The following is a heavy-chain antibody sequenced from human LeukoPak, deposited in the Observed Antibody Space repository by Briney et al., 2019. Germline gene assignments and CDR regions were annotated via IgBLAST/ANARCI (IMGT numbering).Heavy chain of an antibody. J-gene: IGHJ4*02. CDR3: AKVLGVPAAYLDY. CDR1: GFTFSSYA. Sequence: PGASLRLSCAAPGFTFSSYAMSWVRQAPGKGLEWVSAISGSGGSTYYADSVKGRFTISRDNSKNTLYLQMNSLRAEDTAVYYCAKVLGVPAAYLDYWGQGTLVTVSS. V-gene: IGHV3-23*01. D-gene: IGHD2-2*01. CDR2: ISGSGGST.